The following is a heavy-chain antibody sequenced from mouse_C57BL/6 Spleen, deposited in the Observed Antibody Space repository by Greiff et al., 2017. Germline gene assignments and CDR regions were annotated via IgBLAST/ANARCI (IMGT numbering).Heavy chain of an antibody. CDR3: ARQLDYYGLDY. V-gene: IGHV5-6*01. CDR2: ISSGGRYT. D-gene: IGHD1-2*01. CDR1: GFTFSSYG. Sequence: EVKLVESGGDLVKPGGSLKLSCAASGFTFSSYGMSWVRQTPDKRLEWVATISSGGRYTYYPDSVKGRFTISRDNAKNTLYLQMSSLKSEDTAMYYCARQLDYYGLDYWGQGTTLTVSS. J-gene: IGHJ2*01.